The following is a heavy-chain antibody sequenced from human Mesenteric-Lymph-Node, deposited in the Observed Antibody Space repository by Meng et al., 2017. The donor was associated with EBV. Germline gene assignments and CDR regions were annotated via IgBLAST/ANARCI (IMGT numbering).Heavy chain of an antibody. CDR1: GGTFRNYA. CDR3: SRGGLGWNHLGVS. J-gene: IGHJ5*02. Sequence: QVQRGHSGAGGKKPGSSVKVSCKASGGTFRNYAINWVRQAPGQGLEWMAGIIPIFNTRNYAQKFQGTVTLTADESTTTAYIELRSLRSEDTAVYYCSRGGLGWNHLGVSWGQGTLVTVSS. CDR2: IIPIFNTR. V-gene: IGHV1-69*01. D-gene: IGHD1-14*01.